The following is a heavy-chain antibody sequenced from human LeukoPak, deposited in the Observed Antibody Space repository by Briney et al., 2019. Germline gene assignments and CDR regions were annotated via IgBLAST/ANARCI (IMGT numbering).Heavy chain of an antibody. CDR1: GGSISSSSYY. CDR3: ASSVPSGYINWFDP. J-gene: IGHJ5*02. CDR2: IYYSGST. Sequence: PSETLSLTCTVSGGSISSSSYYWGWIRQPPGKGLEWIGSIYYSGSTYYNPSLKSRVTISVDTSKNQFSLKLSSVTAADTAVYYCASSVPSGYINWFDPWGQGTLVTVSP. D-gene: IGHD5-12*01. V-gene: IGHV4-39*01.